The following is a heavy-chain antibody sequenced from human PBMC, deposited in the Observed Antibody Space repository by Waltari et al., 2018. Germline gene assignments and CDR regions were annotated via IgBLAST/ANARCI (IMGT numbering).Heavy chain of an antibody. CDR3: ARDGIAVAGFDY. Sequence: QVQLQESGPGLVKPSETLSLTCSVSGTSIREYYWSWIRQPPGKGLEWIGYIAYGGSTNYNSALKSRVTMSADMSMNQFSLKLSSVTAADTAVYYCARDGIAVAGFDYWGQGTLVTVSS. CDR2: IAYGGST. CDR1: GTSIREYY. J-gene: IGHJ4*02. V-gene: IGHV4-59*01. D-gene: IGHD6-19*01.